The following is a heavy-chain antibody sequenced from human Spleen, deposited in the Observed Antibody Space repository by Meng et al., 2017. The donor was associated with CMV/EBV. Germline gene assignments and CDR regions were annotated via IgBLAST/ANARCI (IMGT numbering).Heavy chain of an antibody. CDR2: ISYDGSNK. V-gene: IGHV3-30-3*01. CDR3: ARDYSNYYYYGMDV. CDR1: GFTFSTYA. Sequence: GESLKISCAASGFTFSTYAMHWVRQAPGKGLEWVAVISYDGSNKYYADSVKGRFTITRDNSKNTLYLQMNSLRAEDTVVYYCARDYSNYYYYGMDVWGQGTTVTVSS. D-gene: IGHD4-11*01. J-gene: IGHJ6*02.